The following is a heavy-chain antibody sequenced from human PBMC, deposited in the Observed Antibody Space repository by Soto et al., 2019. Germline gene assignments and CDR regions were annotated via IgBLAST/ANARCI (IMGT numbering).Heavy chain of an antibody. V-gene: IGHV4-59*01. CDR1: GGSISSYY. CDR2: IYYSGST. J-gene: IGHJ4*02. CDR3: ARSEYGDTYYFDY. Sequence: PSETLSLTCTVSGGSISSYYWSWIRQPPGKGLEWIGYIYYSGSTNYNPSLKSRVTISVDTSKNQFSLKLSSVTAADTAVYYCARSEYGDTYYFDYWGQGSLVTVSS. D-gene: IGHD4-17*01.